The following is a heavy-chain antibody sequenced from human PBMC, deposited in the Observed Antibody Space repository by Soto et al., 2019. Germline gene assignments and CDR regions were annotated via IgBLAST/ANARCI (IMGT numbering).Heavy chain of an antibody. V-gene: IGHV1-69*13. CDR2: IIPIFGTA. CDR1: GGTFSSYA. D-gene: IGHD3-10*01. J-gene: IGHJ6*04. Sequence: SVKVFCKASGGTFSSYAISWLRHAPGQGLEWMGGIIPIFGTANYAQKFQGRVTITADESTSTAYMELSSLRSEDKDVYYCARGQTGSGSYYDISSYYYYRMDVWGKGTTVPVSS. CDR3: ARGQTGSGSYYDISSYYYYRMDV.